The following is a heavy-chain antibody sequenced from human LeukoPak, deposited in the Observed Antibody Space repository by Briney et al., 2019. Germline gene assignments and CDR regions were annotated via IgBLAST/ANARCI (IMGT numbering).Heavy chain of an antibody. CDR2: ISSSGNT. V-gene: IGHV3-23*01. CDR1: GFTFSRSA. CDR3: VKGRISEDGLDF. Sequence: TGGSLRLSCAASGFTFSRSAMTWVRQTPGKGLDWVSSISSSGNTYYSDSVKGRFTISRENSKNMLCLQMNSLRAEDTAVYYCVKGRISEDGLDFWGQGTLVTVSS. D-gene: IGHD6-13*01. J-gene: IGHJ4*02.